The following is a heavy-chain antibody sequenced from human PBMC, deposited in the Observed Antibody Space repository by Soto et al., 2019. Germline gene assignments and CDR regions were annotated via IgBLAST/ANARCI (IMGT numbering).Heavy chain of an antibody. CDR3: ATDKGDSYGYGNY. Sequence: ASVKVSCKASGFTFTDSAVQWVRQARGQRLEWIGWIVVGSGNTNYAQKFQERVTITRDMSTTTAYTELSSLRSEDTAVYYCATDKGDSYGYGNYWGQGTLVTVSS. CDR1: GFTFTDSA. CDR2: IVVGSGNT. D-gene: IGHD5-18*01. V-gene: IGHV1-58*01. J-gene: IGHJ4*02.